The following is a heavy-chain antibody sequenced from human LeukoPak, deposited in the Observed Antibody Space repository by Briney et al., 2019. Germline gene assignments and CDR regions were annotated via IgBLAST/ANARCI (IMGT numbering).Heavy chain of an antibody. J-gene: IGHJ4*02. V-gene: IGHV4-38-2*01. Sequence: SETLSLTCAVSGYSISSGYYWGWIRQPPGKGLEWIGSIYHSGTTYYNPSLKSRVTISVDTSRNQFSLKLSPVTAADTAVYYCARRYSYGVDYWGQGTLVTVSS. CDR2: IYHSGTT. CDR1: GYSISSGYY. CDR3: ARRYSYGVDY. D-gene: IGHD5-18*01.